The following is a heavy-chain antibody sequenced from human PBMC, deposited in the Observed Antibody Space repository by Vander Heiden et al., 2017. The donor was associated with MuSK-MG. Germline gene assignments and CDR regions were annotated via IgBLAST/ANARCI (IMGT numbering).Heavy chain of an antibody. CDR3: ATLWGGSGWSVSNYYYYDMDV. J-gene: IGHJ6*03. V-gene: IGHV4-4*02. CDR2: IYHSGST. CDR1: GGSISSSNW. Sequence: QVQLQESGPGLVKPSGTLSLTCAVSGGSISSSNWWSWVRQHPGKGLEWIGEIYHSGSTNYNPSLKSRVTISVDKSKNQFSLKLSSVTAADTAVYYCATLWGGSGWSVSNYYYYDMDVWGKGTTVTVSS. D-gene: IGHD6-19*01.